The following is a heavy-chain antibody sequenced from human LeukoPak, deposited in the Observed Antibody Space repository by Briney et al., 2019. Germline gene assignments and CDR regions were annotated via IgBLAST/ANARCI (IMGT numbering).Heavy chain of an antibody. CDR2: ISLSGTTI. V-gene: IGHV3-48*03. J-gene: IGHJ4*02. D-gene: IGHD4-17*01. Sequence: GGSQRLSCAASGFTFSSYAMSWVRQAPGQGLEWVSYISLSGTTIYYADSVKGRFTISRDNAKNSLYLQMNSLRAEDTAVYYCARVGVGTVTTWDYWGQGTLVTVSS. CDR1: GFTFSSYA. CDR3: ARVGVGTVTTWDY.